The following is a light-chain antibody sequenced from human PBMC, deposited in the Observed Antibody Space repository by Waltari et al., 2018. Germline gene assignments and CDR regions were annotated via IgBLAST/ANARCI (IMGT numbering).Light chain of an antibody. J-gene: IGLJ1*01. V-gene: IGLV2-8*01. CDR1: SSDIGAYTY. Sequence: QSALTQPPSASGSPGQSVTISCTGTSSDIGAYTYVSWYQQFPGKAPKLMISEVTKRPSGVPDRFSGSKSGNTASLTVSGLQPEDEADYYCSSRAGDRPYLFGTGTKVNVL. CDR3: SSRAGDRPYL. CDR2: EVT.